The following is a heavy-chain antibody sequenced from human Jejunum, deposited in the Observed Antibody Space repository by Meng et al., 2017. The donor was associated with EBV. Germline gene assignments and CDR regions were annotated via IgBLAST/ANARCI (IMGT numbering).Heavy chain of an antibody. D-gene: IGHD3-22*01. V-gene: IGHV4-4*02. CDR1: GGSISDNDW. CDR2: IYHGGGT. Sequence: HVQGLGQELERPSGTLSLTCVVSGGSISDNDWWSWVRQPPGKGLEWLGEIYHGGGTNYNPSLESRVTISVDKSKNQFSLKLNSVTVADTAVYYCAGNGYYALEYWGPGILVTVSS. J-gene: IGHJ4*02. CDR3: AGNGYYALEY.